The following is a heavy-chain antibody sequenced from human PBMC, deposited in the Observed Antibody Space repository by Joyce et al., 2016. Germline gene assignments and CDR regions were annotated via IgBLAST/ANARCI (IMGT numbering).Heavy chain of an antibody. CDR1: GFTFTNAW. Sequence: EVQLVESGGGLVKPGGSLRLSCVASGFTFTNAWMSWVRQAPGKGREWVGRIKSKSDGGTIDYAAPVKGRFTISRDDSKNTLYLQMNSLKTEDTAVYYCTTLACSSINCLKYGGYDSFVYWGQGTLVTVSS. CDR3: TTLACSSINCLKYGGYDSFVY. CDR2: IKSKSDGGTI. D-gene: IGHD5-12*01. J-gene: IGHJ4*02. V-gene: IGHV3-15*01.